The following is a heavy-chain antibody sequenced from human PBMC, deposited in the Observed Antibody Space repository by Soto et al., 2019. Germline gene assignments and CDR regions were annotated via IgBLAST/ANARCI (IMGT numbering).Heavy chain of an antibody. CDR1: GYTFFTYD. CDR3: ARHHGPATSENWFDP. J-gene: IGHJ5*02. D-gene: IGHD4-17*01. CDR2: ISTYSGDT. Sequence: QVHLVQSGVEVKTPGASVKVSCQASGYTFFTYDISWVRQAPGQGLEWMGWISTYSGDTKYAQNFQGRVTMTTDTSATTDYLELRSLSSDDTSVYYCARHHGPATSENWFDPWGQGTLVTVSS. V-gene: IGHV1-18*01.